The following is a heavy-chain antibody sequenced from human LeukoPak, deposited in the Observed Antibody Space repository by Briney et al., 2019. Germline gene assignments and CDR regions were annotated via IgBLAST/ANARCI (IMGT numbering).Heavy chain of an antibody. J-gene: IGHJ6*03. CDR1: GYTFTGYY. Sequence: ASVKVSCKASGYTFTGYYMHCVRQAPGQGLEYMVRINPNRGGTNYAQKFQGRVTMTRDTSISTAYVELSRLRSDDTAVYYCARDRGYDIYYYYYMDVWGKGTTVTVSS. D-gene: IGHD3-22*01. CDR2: INPNRGGT. CDR3: ARDRGYDIYYYYYMDV. V-gene: IGHV1-2*06.